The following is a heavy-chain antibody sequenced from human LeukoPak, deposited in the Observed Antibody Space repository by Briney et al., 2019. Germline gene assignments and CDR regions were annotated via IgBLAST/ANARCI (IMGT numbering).Heavy chain of an antibody. Sequence: PGGSLRLSCAASGFTFSSYGMHWVRQAPGKGLEWVAVISYDGSNKYYADSVKGRFTISRDNSKNTLYLQMNSLRAEDTAVYYCAKGGMTTPYFDYWGQGTQVTVSS. J-gene: IGHJ4*02. V-gene: IGHV3-30*18. CDR3: AKGGMTTPYFDY. CDR1: GFTFSSYG. D-gene: IGHD4-11*01. CDR2: ISYDGSNK.